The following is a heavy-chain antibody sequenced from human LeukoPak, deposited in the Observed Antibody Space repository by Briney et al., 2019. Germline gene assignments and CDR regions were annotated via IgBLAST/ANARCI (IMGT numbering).Heavy chain of an antibody. Sequence: SETLSLTCTVSGGSISSSSYYWGWIRQPAGKGLEWIGRIYTSGSTNYNPSLKSRVTMSVDTSKNQFSLKLSSVTAADTAVYYCARDRYYYGSGSLDYWGQGTLVTVSS. CDR3: ARDRYYYGSGSLDY. J-gene: IGHJ4*02. D-gene: IGHD3-10*01. V-gene: IGHV4-61*02. CDR1: GGSISSSSYY. CDR2: IYTSGST.